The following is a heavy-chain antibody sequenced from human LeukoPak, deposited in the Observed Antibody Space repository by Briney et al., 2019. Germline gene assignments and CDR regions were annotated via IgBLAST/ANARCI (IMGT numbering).Heavy chain of an antibody. CDR1: GFTFSSFA. CDR3: ARITTRYFDY. Sequence: PGGSLRLSCAGAGFTFSSFAMNWVRQAPGGGLEWVSFISSSSTYIYYADLVKGRFTISRDNAKNSLYLQMNSLRAEDTAVYYCARITTRYFDYWGQGTLVTVSS. D-gene: IGHD1-1*01. CDR2: ISSSSTYI. J-gene: IGHJ4*02. V-gene: IGHV3-21*06.